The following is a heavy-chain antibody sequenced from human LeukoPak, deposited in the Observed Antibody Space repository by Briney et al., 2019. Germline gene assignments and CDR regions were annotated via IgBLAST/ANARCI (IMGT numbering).Heavy chain of an antibody. V-gene: IGHV3-30-3*01. CDR2: ISYDGSNK. CDR1: GFTFTSHW. CDR3: ARDGPNYDSSGYSYYFDY. Sequence: GGSLRLSCAASGFTFTSHWMSWVRQAPGKGLEWVAVISYDGSNKYYADSVKGRFTISRDNSKNTLYLQMNSLRAEDTAVYYCARDGPNYDSSGYSYYFDYWGQGTLVTVSS. J-gene: IGHJ4*02. D-gene: IGHD3-22*01.